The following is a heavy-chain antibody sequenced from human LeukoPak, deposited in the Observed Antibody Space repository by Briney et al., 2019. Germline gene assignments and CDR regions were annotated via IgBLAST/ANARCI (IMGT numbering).Heavy chain of an antibody. Sequence: ASVKVSCKASGYTFTSYGISWVRQAPGQGLEWMGWISAYNGNTNDAQNLHGRVTMTTDTSTSTAYMELRSIRSDDTAVYYCSIGLAIVGADFDFWGQGTLVTVSS. D-gene: IGHD1-26*01. CDR3: SIGLAIVGADFDF. V-gene: IGHV1-18*01. J-gene: IGHJ4*02. CDR2: ISAYNGNT. CDR1: GYTFTSYG.